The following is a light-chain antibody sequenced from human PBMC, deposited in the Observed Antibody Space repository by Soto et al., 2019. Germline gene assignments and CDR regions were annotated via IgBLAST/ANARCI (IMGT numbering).Light chain of an antibody. J-gene: IGKJ1*01. Sequence: EIVMTQSPATLSVSPGERATLSCRASQSLDSNLAWYQQKPGQAPRPLIYGASTRATGIPARFSGSESGTEFTLTISSLQSEDFAVYYCQQYNNWPWTFGRGTKVEIK. CDR3: QQYNNWPWT. CDR1: QSLDSN. V-gene: IGKV3-15*01. CDR2: GAS.